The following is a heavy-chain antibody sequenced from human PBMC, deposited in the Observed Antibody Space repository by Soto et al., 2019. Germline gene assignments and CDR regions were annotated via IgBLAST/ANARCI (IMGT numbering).Heavy chain of an antibody. Sequence: SETLSLTCAVYGGTFSGYYWSWIRQPPGKGLEWIGEINHSGSTNYNPSLKSRVTISVDTSKNQFSLKLSSETAADTAVYYCARGWSAVAGTWYYYYYGMDVWGQGTTVTVSS. J-gene: IGHJ6*02. CDR3: ARGWSAVAGTWYYYYYGMDV. CDR1: GGTFSGYY. V-gene: IGHV4-34*01. CDR2: INHSGST. D-gene: IGHD6-19*01.